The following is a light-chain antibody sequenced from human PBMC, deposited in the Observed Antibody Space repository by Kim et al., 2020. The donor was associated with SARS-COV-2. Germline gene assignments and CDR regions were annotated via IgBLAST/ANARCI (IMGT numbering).Light chain of an antibody. Sequence: CTRSGGYSNYEVDWYQQRPGKGPRFVMRVGTGGIVGSKGDGIPDRFSVLGSGLNRYLTIKNIQEEDESDYHCGADHGSGSNFVWVFGGGTQLTVL. J-gene: IGLJ3*02. V-gene: IGLV9-49*01. CDR3: GADHGSGSNFVWV. CDR1: GGYSNYE. CDR2: VGTGGIVG.